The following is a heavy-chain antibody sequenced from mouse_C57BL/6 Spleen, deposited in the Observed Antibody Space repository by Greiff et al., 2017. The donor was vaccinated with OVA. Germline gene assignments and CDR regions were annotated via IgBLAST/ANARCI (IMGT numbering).Heavy chain of an antibody. J-gene: IGHJ4*01. CDR2: INPSNGGT. CDR1: GYTFTRYW. Sequence: QVQLQQPGTELVKPGASVKLSCKASGYTFTRYWMHWVKQRPGQGLEWIGNINPSNGGTNYNEKFKSKATLTVDKSSSTAYMQLSSLTSEDSAVYYCAREGGYYYAMDYWGQGTSVTVSS. CDR3: AREGGYYYAMDY. V-gene: IGHV1-53*01.